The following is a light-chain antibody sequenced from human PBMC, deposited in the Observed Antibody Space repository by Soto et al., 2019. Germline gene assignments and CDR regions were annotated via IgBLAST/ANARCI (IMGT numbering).Light chain of an antibody. Sequence: DIQMTQSPSSVSASVGDRVNITCRASPIISSWLAWYQQKPGRAPKLLIYAASSLQTGVPSRFSGSGSGTDFTLTISSLQPEDFATYYCQQANSFPWTFGQGTKVDIK. V-gene: IGKV1D-12*01. CDR3: QQANSFPWT. CDR1: PIISSW. CDR2: AAS. J-gene: IGKJ1*01.